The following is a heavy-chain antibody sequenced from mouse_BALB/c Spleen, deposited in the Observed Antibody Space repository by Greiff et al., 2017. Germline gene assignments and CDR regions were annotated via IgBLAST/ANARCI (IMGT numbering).Heavy chain of an antibody. D-gene: IGHD1-1*02. V-gene: IGHV14-3*02. CDR1: GFNIKDTY. J-gene: IGHJ2*01. Sequence: EVKLVESGAELVKPGASVKLSCTASGFNIKDTYMHWVKQRPEQGLEWIGRIDPANGNTKYDPKFQGKATITADTSSNTAYLQLSSLTAEDTAVYDWARSDHGDYWGQGTTLTVSS. CDR2: IDPANGNT. CDR3: ARSDHGDY.